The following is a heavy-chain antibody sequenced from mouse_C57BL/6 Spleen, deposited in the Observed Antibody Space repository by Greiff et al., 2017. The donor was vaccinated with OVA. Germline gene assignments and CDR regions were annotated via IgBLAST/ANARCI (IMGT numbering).Heavy chain of an antibody. CDR1: GYTFTSYW. CDR2: IDPSDSYT. D-gene: IGHD2-10*02. CDR3: ARGGYGNYGGIDY. J-gene: IGHJ2*01. V-gene: IGHV1-69*01. Sequence: QVQLQQPGAELVMPGASVKLSCKASGYTFTSYWMHWVKQRPGQGLEWIGEIDPSDSYTNYNQKFKGKSTLTVDKSSSTAYMQLSSLTSEDSAVYDCARGGYGNYGGIDYWGQGTTLTVSS.